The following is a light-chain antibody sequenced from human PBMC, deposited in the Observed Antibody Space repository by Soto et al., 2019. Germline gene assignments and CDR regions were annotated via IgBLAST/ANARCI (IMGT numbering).Light chain of an antibody. CDR3: CSYAGGFYV. V-gene: IGLV2-11*01. Sequence: QSALTQPRSVSGSPGQSVTISCTGTGSDVGGYNYVSWYQQHPGKAPKLMIYDVSKRPSGVPDRFSGSKSGNTASLTISGVQAEDEADYYCCSYAGGFYVFGTGTKVTVL. CDR1: GSDVGGYNY. J-gene: IGLJ1*01. CDR2: DVS.